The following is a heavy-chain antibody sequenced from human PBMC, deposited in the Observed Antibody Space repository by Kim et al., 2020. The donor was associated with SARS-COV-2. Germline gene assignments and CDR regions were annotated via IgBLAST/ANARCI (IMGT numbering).Heavy chain of an antibody. J-gene: IGHJ4*02. Sequence: FQGRVTMTRETSTSTVYMELSSLRSEDTAVYYCARDGILLWFGEAGYFDYWGQGTLVTVSS. CDR3: ARDGILLWFGEAGYFDY. D-gene: IGHD3-10*01. V-gene: IGHV1-46*01.